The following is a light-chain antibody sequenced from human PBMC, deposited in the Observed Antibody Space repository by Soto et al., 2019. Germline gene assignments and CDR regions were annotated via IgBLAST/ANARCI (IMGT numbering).Light chain of an antibody. J-gene: IGLJ1*01. CDR3: SSYTSSSTLGYV. V-gene: IGLV2-14*01. CDR1: SSDVGGYNY. CDR2: EVS. Sequence: QSALTQPASVSGSPGQSITISCTGTSSDVGGYNYVSWYQQHPGKAPKLMIYEVSNRPSGVSNRFSGSKSGNTASLTISGLQAEDEADYYCSSYTSSSTLGYVFGTGTQLTVL.